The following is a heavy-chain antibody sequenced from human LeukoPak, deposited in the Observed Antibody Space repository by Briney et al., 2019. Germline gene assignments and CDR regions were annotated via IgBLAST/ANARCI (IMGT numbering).Heavy chain of an antibody. Sequence: GGSLRLSCAASGFTFSSYGMHWVRQAPGKGLEWVAFIRYNGSNKYYADSVKGRFTISKDNSKNTLYLQMNSLRAEDTAVYYCAKRKLRIAAAGSDSGAFDYWGQGTLVTVSS. CDR2: IRYNGSNK. D-gene: IGHD6-13*01. CDR3: AKRKLRIAAAGSDSGAFDY. CDR1: GFTFSSYG. V-gene: IGHV3-30*02. J-gene: IGHJ4*02.